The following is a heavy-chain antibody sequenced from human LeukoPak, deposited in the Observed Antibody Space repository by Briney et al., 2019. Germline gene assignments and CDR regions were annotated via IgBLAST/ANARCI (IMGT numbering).Heavy chain of an antibody. Sequence: GGSLRLSCAAPGFTFDDYGMSWVRQAPGKGLEWVSGINWNGGSTGYADSVKGRFTISRDNAKNSLYLQMNSLRAEDTALYHCARSRGSGYYDYWGQGTLVTVSS. CDR2: INWNGGST. J-gene: IGHJ4*02. V-gene: IGHV3-20*01. D-gene: IGHD3-22*01. CDR3: ARSRGSGYYDY. CDR1: GFTFDDYG.